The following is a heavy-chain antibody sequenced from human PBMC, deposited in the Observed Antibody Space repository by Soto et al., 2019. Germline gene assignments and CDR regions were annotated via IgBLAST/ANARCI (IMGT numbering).Heavy chain of an antibody. CDR2: IIPISGTA. V-gene: IGHV1-69*01. Sequence: QVQLVQSGAEVKKPGSSVKVSCKASGGTFSSYAISWVRQAPGQGLEWMGGIIPISGTANYAKKFQGRVTITADEPTSTAYMELSSLRSEDTAVYYCARSQGSSTSLEIYYYYYYGMDVWGQGTTVTVSS. CDR1: GGTFSSYA. J-gene: IGHJ6*02. D-gene: IGHD2-2*01. CDR3: ARSQGSSTSLEIYYYYYYGMDV.